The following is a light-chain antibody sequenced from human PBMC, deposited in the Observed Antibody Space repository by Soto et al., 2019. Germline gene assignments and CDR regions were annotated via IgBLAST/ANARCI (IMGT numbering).Light chain of an antibody. CDR2: EVS. V-gene: IGLV2-8*01. Sequence: QSALTQPPSASGSPGQSVTISCTGTSSDIGGYNYVSWYQHHPGKAPKVMIYEVSKRPSGVPDRFSGSKSGNTASLTVSGLQPEVEADYYCSSYAGSNNLGVFGGGTKLTGL. CDR3: SSYAGSNNLGV. CDR1: SSDIGGYNY. J-gene: IGLJ3*02.